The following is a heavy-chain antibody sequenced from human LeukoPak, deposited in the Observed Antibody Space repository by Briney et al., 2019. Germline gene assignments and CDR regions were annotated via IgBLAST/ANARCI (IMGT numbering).Heavy chain of an antibody. J-gene: IGHJ5*02. D-gene: IGHD3-3*01. V-gene: IGHV1-8*01. CDR2: MNPNSGNT. CDR1: GYTFTSYD. Sequence: ASVKVSCKASGYTFTSYDINWVRQATGQGLEWMGWMNPNSGNTGYAQKFQGRVTMTRNTSISTAYMELSSLRSEDTAVYYCARVPFSIFGVVNPHPHWFDPWAREPWSPSPQ. CDR3: ARVPFSIFGVVNPHPHWFDP.